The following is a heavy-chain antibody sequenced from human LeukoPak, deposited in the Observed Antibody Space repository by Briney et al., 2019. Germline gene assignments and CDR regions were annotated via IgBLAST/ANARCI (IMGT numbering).Heavy chain of an antibody. D-gene: IGHD3-3*01. Sequence: PSETLSLTCTVSGGSISSYYWSWIRQPPGKGLEWIGYIYYSGSTNYNPSLKSRVTISVDTSKNQFSLKLSSVTAADTAVYYCARVPDDSYDFWSRPVYYFDYWGQGTLVTVSS. CDR2: IYYSGST. CDR1: GGSISSYY. J-gene: IGHJ4*02. V-gene: IGHV4-59*01. CDR3: ARVPDDSYDFWSRPVYYFDY.